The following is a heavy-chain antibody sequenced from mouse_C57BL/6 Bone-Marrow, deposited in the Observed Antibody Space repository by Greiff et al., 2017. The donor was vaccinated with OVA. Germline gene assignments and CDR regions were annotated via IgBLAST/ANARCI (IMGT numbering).Heavy chain of an antibody. CDR1: GFTFSSYA. Sequence: EVQLVESGGGLVKPGGSLKLSCAASGFTFSSYAMSWVRQTPEKRLEWVATISDGGSYTYYPDNVKGRFTISRDNANNNLYLQMSQLKSEDTAMYYGARDRGTGTDYFDYWGQGTTLTVSS. CDR3: ARDRGTGTDYFDY. V-gene: IGHV5-4*01. D-gene: IGHD4-1*01. J-gene: IGHJ2*01. CDR2: ISDGGSYT.